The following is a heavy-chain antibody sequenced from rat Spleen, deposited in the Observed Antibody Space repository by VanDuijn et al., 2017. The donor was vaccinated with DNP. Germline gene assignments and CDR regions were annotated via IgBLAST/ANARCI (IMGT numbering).Heavy chain of an antibody. Sequence: EVQLVKSGGGLVQPGRSLKLSCAASGFTFSNSYMAWVRQAPKKGLEWVATVSTSGSRTYYPDSVKGRFTISRDIAKSSLYLQMNSLKSEDTATYYCARGYIAAINAMDAWGQGTSVTVSS. CDR1: GFTFSNSY. CDR2: VSTSGSRT. J-gene: IGHJ4*01. V-gene: IGHV5-25*01. D-gene: IGHD1-2*01. CDR3: ARGYIAAINAMDA.